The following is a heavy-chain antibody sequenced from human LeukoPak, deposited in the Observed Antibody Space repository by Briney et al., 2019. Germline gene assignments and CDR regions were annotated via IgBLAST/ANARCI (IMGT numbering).Heavy chain of an antibody. Sequence: KPGGSLRLSCAASGSTFSDYYMIWIRQAPGKGLEWLSYISSASSYTNYADSVKGRFTISRDNAKNSLYLQMDSLRAEDTAVYYCASAVDTTTRRAFDVWGQGTMVTVSS. D-gene: IGHD5-18*01. CDR2: ISSASSYT. J-gene: IGHJ3*01. CDR1: GSTFSDYY. CDR3: ASAVDTTTRRAFDV. V-gene: IGHV3-11*03.